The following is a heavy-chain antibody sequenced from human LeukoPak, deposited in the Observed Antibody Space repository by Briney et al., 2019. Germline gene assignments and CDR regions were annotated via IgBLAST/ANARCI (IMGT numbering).Heavy chain of an antibody. CDR1: GYSISSGFY. J-gene: IGHJ4*02. CDR2: FYHSGST. Sequence: SETLSLTCTVSGYSISSGFYWGWIRQPPGKGLEWIGTFYHSGSTHYNPSLKSRVTISVDTSKNQFSLKLSSVTVADTAVYFCARRSYSDYVVNYWGQGILVTVSS. D-gene: IGHD4-11*01. V-gene: IGHV4-38-2*02. CDR3: ARRSYSDYVVNY.